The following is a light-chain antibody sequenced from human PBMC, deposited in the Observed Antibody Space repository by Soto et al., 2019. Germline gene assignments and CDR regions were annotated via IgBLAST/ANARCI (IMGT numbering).Light chain of an antibody. CDR2: DAS. CDR1: QDVSIF. Sequence: EILLAQSPATLSLSPGERATLSCKASQDVSIFLAWYQQKPGQAPRLLIHDASNRATGVPARFSGSGSGRDFTLTIHSLEPEDFAVYYCQQRSTWLYTFGQGTKLEV. J-gene: IGKJ2*01. CDR3: QQRSTWLYT. V-gene: IGKV3-11*02.